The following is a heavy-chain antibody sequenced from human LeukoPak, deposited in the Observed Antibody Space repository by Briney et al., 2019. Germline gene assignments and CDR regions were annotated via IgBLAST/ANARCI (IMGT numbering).Heavy chain of an antibody. V-gene: IGHV4-39*07. CDR2: IYYSGST. D-gene: IGHD3-9*01. J-gene: IGHJ3*02. CDR3: ARDLYYDILTGRRDAFDI. CDR1: GGSISSSSYY. Sequence: SETLSLTCTVSGGSISSSSYYWGWIRQPPGKGLEWIGSIYYSGSTYYNPSLKSRVTISVDTSKNQFSLKLSSVTAADTAVYYCARDLYYDILTGRRDAFDIWGQGTMVTVSS.